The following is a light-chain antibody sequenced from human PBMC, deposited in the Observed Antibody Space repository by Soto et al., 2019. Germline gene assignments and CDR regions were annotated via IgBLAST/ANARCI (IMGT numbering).Light chain of an antibody. V-gene: IGLV7-43*01. CDR3: LLYYGGSYV. J-gene: IGLJ1*01. Sequence: QAVVTQEPSLTVSPGGTVALTFSSSTGPVTSGFYPHWVQQKPGQEPRSLIYSTTNEHSWTPARFSGSLLGGKAALTLLGVQPEDEADYYCLLYYGGSYVFGAGTKVTVL. CDR2: STT. CDR1: TGPVTSGFY.